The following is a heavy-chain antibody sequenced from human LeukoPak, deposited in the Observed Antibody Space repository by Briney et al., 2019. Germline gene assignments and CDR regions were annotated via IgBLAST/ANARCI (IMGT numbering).Heavy chain of an antibody. CDR1: GYTFTSYG. CDR3: ARGSGSSSLRLGIDY. D-gene: IGHD6-13*01. J-gene: IGHJ4*02. CDR2: ISAYNGNT. Sequence: GASVKVSYKASGYTFTSYGISWVRQAPGQGLEWMGWISAYNGNTNYAQKLQGRVTMTTDTSTSTAYMELRSLRSDDTAVYYCARGSGSSSLRLGIDYWGQGTLVTVSS. V-gene: IGHV1-18*01.